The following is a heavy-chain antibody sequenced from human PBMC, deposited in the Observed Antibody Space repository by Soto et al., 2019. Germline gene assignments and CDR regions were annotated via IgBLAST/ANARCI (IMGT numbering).Heavy chain of an antibody. Sequence: LSLTCTVSGGSISSYYWSWIRQPPGKGLEWIGYIYYSGSTNYNPSLKSRVTISVDTSKNQFSLKLSSVTAADTAVYYCARGDVVDTAMVWNYWGQGTLVTVSS. CDR2: IYYSGST. V-gene: IGHV4-59*01. J-gene: IGHJ4*02. CDR3: ARGDVVDTAMVWNY. D-gene: IGHD5-18*01. CDR1: GGSISSYY.